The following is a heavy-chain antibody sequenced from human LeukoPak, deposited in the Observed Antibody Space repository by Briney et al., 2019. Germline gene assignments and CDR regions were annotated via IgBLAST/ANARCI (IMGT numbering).Heavy chain of an antibody. J-gene: IGHJ4*02. CDR1: GFTFTDYY. CDR2: ISVSATTM. CDR3: ARVGRLQYGDYVAFDY. V-gene: IGHV3-11*01. D-gene: IGHD4-17*01. Sequence: GGSLRLSCATSGFTFTDYYMSWIRQAPGKGLEWVSYISVSATTMYYADSVKGRFTLSRDNAKNSLYLQMNSLRAEDTAVYYCARVGRLQYGDYVAFDYWGQGTLVTVSS.